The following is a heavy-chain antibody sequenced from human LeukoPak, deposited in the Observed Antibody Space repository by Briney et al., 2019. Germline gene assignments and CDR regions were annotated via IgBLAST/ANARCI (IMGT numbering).Heavy chain of an antibody. V-gene: IGHV4-59*01. CDR1: GGSITNYY. Sequence: SETLSLTCTVSGGSITNYYWSWIRQPPGKGLEWIGYIHNGGSSSYNPSLRSRATISMEKAKTQFSLKLTSVTPTDTAVYYCARVSSTVAPWFDPWGQGTLVTVSS. CDR2: IHNGGSS. J-gene: IGHJ5*02. CDR3: ARVSSTVAPWFDP. D-gene: IGHD1-14*01.